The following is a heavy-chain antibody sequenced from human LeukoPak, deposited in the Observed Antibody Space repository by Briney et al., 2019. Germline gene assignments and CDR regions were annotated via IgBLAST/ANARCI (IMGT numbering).Heavy chain of an antibody. CDR2: INHSGST. Sequence: SETLSLTCAVYGGSFSGYYWSWIRQPPGKGLEWIGEINHSGSTNYNPSLKSRVTISVDTSKNQFSLKLSSVTAADTAVYYCARGRDGYKRFDYWGQGTLVTVSS. J-gene: IGHJ4*02. D-gene: IGHD5-24*01. CDR1: GGSFSGYY. V-gene: IGHV4-34*01. CDR3: ARGRDGYKRFDY.